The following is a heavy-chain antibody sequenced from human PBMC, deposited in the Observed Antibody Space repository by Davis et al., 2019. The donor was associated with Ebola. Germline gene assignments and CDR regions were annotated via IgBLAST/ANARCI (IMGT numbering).Heavy chain of an antibody. D-gene: IGHD3-10*01. CDR1: GGSISSGGYS. CDR2: IYHSGST. Sequence: SETLSLTCAVSGGSISSGGYSWSWIRQPPGKGLEWIGYIYHSGSTYYNPSLKSRVTISVDRSKNQFSLKLSSVTAADTAVYYCARGVRGVITAHFDYWGQGTLVTVSS. CDR3: ARGVRGVITAHFDY. J-gene: IGHJ4*02. V-gene: IGHV4-30-2*01.